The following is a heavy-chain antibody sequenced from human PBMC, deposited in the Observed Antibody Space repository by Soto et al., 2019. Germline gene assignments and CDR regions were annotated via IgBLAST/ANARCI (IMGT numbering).Heavy chain of an antibody. V-gene: IGHV3-23*01. CDR2: ISGSGAST. D-gene: IGHD1-7*01. Sequence: EVQLLESGGGLVQPGGSLRLSCAASGFTFSSYAMSWVRQAPGKGLEWVSAISGSGASTYYADSVKGRFTISRDNSHNALYLKMNILIAEETTLYYGAKDAPASGNSGHNKAAFHFWGQRTMVTVSS. CDR1: GFTFSSYA. J-gene: IGHJ3*01. CDR3: AKDAPASGNSGHNKAAFHF.